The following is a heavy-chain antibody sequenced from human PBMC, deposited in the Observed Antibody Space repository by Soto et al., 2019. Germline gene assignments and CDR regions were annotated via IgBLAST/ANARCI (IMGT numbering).Heavy chain of an antibody. CDR1: GFTVSSNY. CDR2: IYRSGST. Sequence: EVQLVESGGGLVQPGGSLKLSCAASGFTVSSNYMSWVRQAPGKGLEWVSVIYRSGSTYYADSVKGRFTISRDNSKNTLYLQMNSLRAEDTAVYYCARDICHVDFDYWGQGTLVTVSS. CDR3: ARDICHVDFDY. V-gene: IGHV3-66*01. J-gene: IGHJ4*02.